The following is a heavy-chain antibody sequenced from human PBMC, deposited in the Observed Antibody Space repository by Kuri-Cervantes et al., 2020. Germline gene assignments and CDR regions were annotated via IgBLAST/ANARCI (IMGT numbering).Heavy chain of an antibody. Sequence: GESLKISCAASGFTFSSYGMHWVRQAPGKGLEWVTVISYDGSNKYYADSVKGRFTISRDNSKNTLYLQMNSLRAEDTAVYYCATSGGEATENKWDYYGMDVWGQGTTVTVSS. D-gene: IGHD1-26*01. CDR2: ISYDGSNK. CDR3: ATSGGEATENKWDYYGMDV. V-gene: IGHV3-30*03. CDR1: GFTFSSYG. J-gene: IGHJ6*02.